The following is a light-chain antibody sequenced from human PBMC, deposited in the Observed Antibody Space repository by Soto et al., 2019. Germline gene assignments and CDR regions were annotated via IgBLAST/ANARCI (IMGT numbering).Light chain of an antibody. Sequence: QSVLTQPPSASGTPGQRVTISCSGSPSNIGENTVSWYQLLPGTAPKVVIYINNKRPSGVPDRFSGFKSGTSASLAISGLQSEDEADYYCAAWDDSLNGHVFGTGTKVTVL. J-gene: IGLJ1*01. CDR2: INN. CDR1: PSNIGENT. CDR3: AAWDDSLNGHV. V-gene: IGLV1-44*01.